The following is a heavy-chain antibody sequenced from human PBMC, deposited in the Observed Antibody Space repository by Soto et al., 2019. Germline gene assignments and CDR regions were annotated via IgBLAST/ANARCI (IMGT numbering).Heavy chain of an antibody. J-gene: IGHJ6*02. CDR3: AKDYCSSTSYYTRDYYYYGMDV. Sequence: VGSLRLSCAASGFTFSSYGMHWVRQAPGKGLEWVAVISYDGSNKYYADSVKGRFTISRDNSKNTLYLQMNSLRAEDTAVYYCAKDYCSSTSYYTRDYYYYGMDVWGQGTTVTVSS. D-gene: IGHD2-2*02. CDR1: GFTFSSYG. CDR2: ISYDGSNK. V-gene: IGHV3-30*18.